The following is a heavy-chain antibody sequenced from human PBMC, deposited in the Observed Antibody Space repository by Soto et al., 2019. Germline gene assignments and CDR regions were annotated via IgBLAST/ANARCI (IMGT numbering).Heavy chain of an antibody. J-gene: IGHJ5*02. CDR2: ISSSSYI. D-gene: IGHD2-2*01. CDR3: ARAEYQLLYNWFDP. CDR1: GFTFSSYS. V-gene: IGHV3-21*01. Sequence: GGSLRLSCAASGFTFSSYSMNWVRQAPGKGLEWVSSISSSSYIYYADSVKGRFTISRDNAKNSLYLQMNSLRAEDTAVYYCARAEYQLLYNWFDPWGQGTLVTVSS.